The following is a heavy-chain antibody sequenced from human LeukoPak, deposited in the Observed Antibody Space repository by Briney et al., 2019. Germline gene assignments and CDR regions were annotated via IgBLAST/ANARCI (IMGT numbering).Heavy chain of an antibody. J-gene: IGHJ5*02. CDR3: AIRIAVAGTLSWFDP. V-gene: IGHV4-31*03. CDR2: IYYSGST. D-gene: IGHD6-19*01. CDR1: GGSISSGGYY. Sequence: PSETLSLTCTVSGGSISSGGYYWSWIRQHPGKGLEWIGYIYYSGSTYYNPSLKSRVTISVDMSKNQFSLKLSSVTAADTAVYYCAIRIAVAGTLSWFDPWGQGTLVTVSS.